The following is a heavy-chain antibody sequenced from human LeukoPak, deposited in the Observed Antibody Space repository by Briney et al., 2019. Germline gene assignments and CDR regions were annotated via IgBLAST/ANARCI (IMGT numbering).Heavy chain of an antibody. CDR1: GFTFDDYA. J-gene: IGHJ4*02. V-gene: IGHV3-43*02. CDR3: AKDLGAPRDY. D-gene: IGHD4-17*01. Sequence: GGSLRLACSGSGFTFDDYAMHWVRHAGGEGLEWVSLISGDGGSTYYADSVKGRFTISRDNSKNSLYLQMNSLRTEDTALYYCAKDLGAPRDYWGQGTLVTVSS. CDR2: ISGDGGST.